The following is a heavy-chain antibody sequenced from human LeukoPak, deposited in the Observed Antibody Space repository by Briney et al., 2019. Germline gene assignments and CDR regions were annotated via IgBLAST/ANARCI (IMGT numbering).Heavy chain of an antibody. Sequence: SETLSLTCTVSGGSISSYYWSWIRQPPGKGLEWIGYIYYSGSTNYNPSLKSRVTISVDTSKNQFSLKLSSVTAADTAVYYCAREEDTAMAYDYWGQGTLVTVSS. CDR2: IYYSGST. J-gene: IGHJ4*02. CDR1: GGSISSYY. CDR3: AREEDTAMAYDY. D-gene: IGHD5-18*01. V-gene: IGHV4-59*01.